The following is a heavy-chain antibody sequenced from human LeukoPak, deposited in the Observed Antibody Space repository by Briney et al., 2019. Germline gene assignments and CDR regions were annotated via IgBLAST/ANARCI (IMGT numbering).Heavy chain of an antibody. V-gene: IGHV4-59*01. CDR3: ARVFHGSGFNFDY. J-gene: IGHJ4*02. CDR2: IYYTGST. CDR1: GGSISSYY. Sequence: SETLSLTCTVSGGSISSYYWSWIRQPPGKGLEWIGYIYYTGSTNYNPSLNSRVTISVDTSKNQFSLRLSSVTAADTAVYYCARVFHGSGFNFDYWGQGTLVTVSS. D-gene: IGHD3-10*01.